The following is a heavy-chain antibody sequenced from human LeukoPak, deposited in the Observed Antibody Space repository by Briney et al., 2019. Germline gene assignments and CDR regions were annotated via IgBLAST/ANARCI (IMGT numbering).Heavy chain of an antibody. D-gene: IGHD3-9*01. Sequence: ASVKVTCKASGYTFTSYDISWVRQDPAPGLEWVGWISAYNGNTNYAQQLQGRVTMTTGTSTSTAYMELRSLRSDETAVYYCARASFDYDGLLCAFDIWGQGTMVTVS. CDR3: ARASFDYDGLLCAFDI. V-gene: IGHV1-18*01. J-gene: IGHJ3*02. CDR1: GYTFTSYD. CDR2: ISAYNGNT.